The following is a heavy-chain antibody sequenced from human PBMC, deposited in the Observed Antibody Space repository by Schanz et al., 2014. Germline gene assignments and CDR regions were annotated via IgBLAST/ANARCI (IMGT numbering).Heavy chain of an antibody. Sequence: EVQLLESGGGLVKPGGSLRLSCAASGFTFSSYSMNWVRQVPGKGLEWLSYIATSSSTRHYADSVKGRFTISRDNAKNSLYLQMNSLSADDTAVFYCAKGMGYCSGGTCYDYYYYGLDVWGQGTTVTVSS. D-gene: IGHD2-15*01. CDR1: GFTFSSYS. CDR3: AKGMGYCSGGTCYDYYYYGLDV. J-gene: IGHJ6*02. CDR2: IATSSSTR. V-gene: IGHV3-21*04.